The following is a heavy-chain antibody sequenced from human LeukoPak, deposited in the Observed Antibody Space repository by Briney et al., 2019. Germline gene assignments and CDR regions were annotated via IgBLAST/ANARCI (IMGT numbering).Heavy chain of an antibody. V-gene: IGHV4-59*08. J-gene: IGHJ3*02. Sequence: SETLSLTCTVSGGSISSYYWSWIRQPPGKGLEWIGYIYYSGSTNYNPSLKGRVTISVDTSKNQFSLKLSSVTAADTAVYYCARHEVWHAFDIWGQGTMVTVSS. CDR2: IYYSGST. CDR3: ARHEVWHAFDI. CDR1: GGSISSYY.